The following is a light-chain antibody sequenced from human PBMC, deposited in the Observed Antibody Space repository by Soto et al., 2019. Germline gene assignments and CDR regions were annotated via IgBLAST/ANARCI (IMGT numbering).Light chain of an antibody. CDR2: DAY. Sequence: EIVLTQSPATLSLSPGERATLSCRASRSVTNSLAWYQKKPGQAPRLLVYDAYNRATGIPTRFSGSGSGTDFTLTISSLQSEDSAVYFCQQYNDWPPITFGGGTKVDIK. CDR1: RSVTNS. V-gene: IGKV3-11*01. J-gene: IGKJ4*01. CDR3: QQYNDWPPIT.